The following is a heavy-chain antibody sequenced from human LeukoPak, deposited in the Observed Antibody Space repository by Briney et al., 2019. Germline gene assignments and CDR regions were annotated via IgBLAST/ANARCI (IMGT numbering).Heavy chain of an antibody. CDR3: AEPGTDY. Sequence: GGSLRLSCAASGFTFSSYGMHWVRQAPGKGLEWVAVISYDGSNKYYADSVKGRFTISRDNSKNTLYLQMNSLRAEDTAVYYCAEPGTDYWGQGTLVTVSS. J-gene: IGHJ4*02. CDR1: GFTFSSYG. V-gene: IGHV3-30*18. CDR2: ISYDGSNK.